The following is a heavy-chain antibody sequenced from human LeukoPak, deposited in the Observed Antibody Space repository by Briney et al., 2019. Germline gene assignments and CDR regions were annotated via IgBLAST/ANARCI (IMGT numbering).Heavy chain of an antibody. CDR1: GGSVSRDY. CDR3: ARDRDSSGSHFDY. J-gene: IGHJ4*02. Sequence: PSETLSLTCTVSGGSVSRDYWSWIRQPPGKGLEWIGYVSYSGSTNYNPSLKSRVTISVDTSKNQFSLKLSSVTAADTAVYYCARDRDSSGSHFDYWGQGTLVTVSS. D-gene: IGHD6-19*01. V-gene: IGHV4-59*02. CDR2: VSYSGST.